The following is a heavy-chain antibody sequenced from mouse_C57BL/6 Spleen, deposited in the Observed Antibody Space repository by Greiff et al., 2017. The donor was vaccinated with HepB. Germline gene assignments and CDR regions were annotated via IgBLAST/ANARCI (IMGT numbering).Heavy chain of an antibody. CDR3: ARFYGNYGYFDY. D-gene: IGHD2-1*01. CDR1: GYTFTSYW. J-gene: IGHJ2*01. V-gene: IGHV1-52*01. CDR2: IDPSDSET. Sequence: QVQLQQPGAELVRPGSSVKLSCKASGYTFTSYWMHWVKQRPIQGLEWIGNIDPSDSETHYNQKFKDKATLTVDKSSSTAYLQLSSLTSEDSAVYYCARFYGNYGYFDYWGQGTTLTVSS.